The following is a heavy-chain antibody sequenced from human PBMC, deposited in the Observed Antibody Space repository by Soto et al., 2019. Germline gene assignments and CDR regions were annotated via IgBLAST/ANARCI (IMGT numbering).Heavy chain of an antibody. CDR3: ARGDREDTAVVIGVRPGEYGVDV. Sequence: ESGGGVVRPGRSLRLSCAASGFTFSNYAMHWVRQAPGKGLECVAVISYNGGNRFYRDYVKGRFTISRDNSKNTVHLQIDSLRYEDAAVYYCARGDREDTAVVIGVRPGEYGVDVWGQGTTVTVSS. CDR1: GFTFSNYA. D-gene: IGHD2-15*01. CDR2: ISYNGGNR. V-gene: IGHV3-30*04. J-gene: IGHJ6*02.